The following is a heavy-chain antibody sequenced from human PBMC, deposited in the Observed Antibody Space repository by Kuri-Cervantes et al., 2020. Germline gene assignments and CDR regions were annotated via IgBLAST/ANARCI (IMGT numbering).Heavy chain of an antibody. CDR2: ISWDGGST. CDR1: GFTFDDYA. D-gene: IGHD1-26*01. J-gene: IGHJ4*02. V-gene: IGHV3-43D*04. CDR3: ARVIVGATRSFDS. Sequence: GGSLRLSCAASGFTFDDYAMHWVRQAPGKGLEWVSLISWDGGSTYYADSVKGRFTISRDNAKNTLYLHMDSLVAEDTAVYYCARVIVGATRSFDSWGQGTLVTVSS.